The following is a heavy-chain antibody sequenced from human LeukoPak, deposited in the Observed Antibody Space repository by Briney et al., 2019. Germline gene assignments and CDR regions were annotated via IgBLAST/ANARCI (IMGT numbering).Heavy chain of an antibody. D-gene: IGHD5-12*01. Sequence: GESLKISCKGSGYSFTSYWIGWVRQMPGKGLEWMGIIYLGDSDTRYSPSFQGQVTISASKSISTAYLQWSSLKASDTAMYYCASNSGYDYYYYYMDVWGKGTTVTVSS. CDR2: IYLGDSDT. CDR3: ASNSGYDYYYYYMDV. CDR1: GYSFTSYW. V-gene: IGHV5-51*01. J-gene: IGHJ6*03.